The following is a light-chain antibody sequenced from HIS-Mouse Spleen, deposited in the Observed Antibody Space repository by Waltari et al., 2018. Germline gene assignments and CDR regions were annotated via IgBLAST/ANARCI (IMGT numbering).Light chain of an antibody. CDR2: EDS. CDR3: YSTDSSGNRRV. CDR1: ALPKKY. Sequence: SYELTQPPSVSVSPGQTARITCSGDALPKKYSYWYQQKSGQAPVLAIYEDSKRPSGIPARFYGYSSGTMATLTISGAQVEDEADYYCYSTDSSGNRRVFGGGTKLTVL. J-gene: IGLJ2*01. V-gene: IGLV3-10*01.